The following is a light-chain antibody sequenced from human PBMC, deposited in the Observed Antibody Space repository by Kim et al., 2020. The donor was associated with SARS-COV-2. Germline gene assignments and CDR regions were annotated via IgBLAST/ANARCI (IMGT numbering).Light chain of an antibody. Sequence: PGEGATPPCWASQRVVTSSLAGYQQQPRHHARLLLYGASTRATGIIDSLSSSGSATTVFTLISRMQDEEYAALYCHQHDSRSWTFGQGTKVDIK. CDR3: HQHDSRSWT. V-gene: IGKV3-20*01. CDR2: GAS. CDR1: QRVVTSS. J-gene: IGKJ1*01.